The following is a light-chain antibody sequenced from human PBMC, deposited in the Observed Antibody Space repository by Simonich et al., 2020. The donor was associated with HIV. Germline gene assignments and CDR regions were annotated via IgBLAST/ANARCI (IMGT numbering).Light chain of an antibody. CDR3: CSYAGSYTV. J-gene: IGLJ3*02. Sequence: QSALTQPASVSGSPGQSITISCTGTSSDVGGYNYVSWYQQHPGKAPKLMIYDVSERPSGVPDRFSCSKSGNTASLTISGLQAEDEADYYCCSYAGSYTVFGGGTKLTVL. CDR1: SSDVGGYNY. V-gene: IGLV2-11*01. CDR2: DVS.